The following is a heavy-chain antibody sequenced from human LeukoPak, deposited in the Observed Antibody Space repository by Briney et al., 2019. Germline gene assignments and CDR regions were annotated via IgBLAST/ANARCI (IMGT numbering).Heavy chain of an antibody. D-gene: IGHD3-10*01. V-gene: IGHV1-8*01. J-gene: IGHJ3*02. CDR3: ARHTSSVRGFDI. Sequence: ASVKVSCKASGYTFSTYNINWVRQATGQGPEWMGWMNPHSGNTGYAQKFQGRVTITRDISINTAYMELTSLRSEDTAVYYCARHTSSVRGFDIWGQGTPVTVSS. CDR1: GYTFSTYN. CDR2: MNPHSGNT.